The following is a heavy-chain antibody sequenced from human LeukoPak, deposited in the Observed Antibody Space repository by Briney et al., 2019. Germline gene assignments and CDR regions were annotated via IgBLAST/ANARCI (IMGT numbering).Heavy chain of an antibody. D-gene: IGHD2-2*01. CDR3: ARGEYCSSTSCYLTGRYYYYYMDV. CDR2: IIPIFGTA. CDR1: GGTFSSYA. V-gene: IGHV1-69*13. J-gene: IGHJ6*03. Sequence: SVKVSCKASGGTFSSYAISWVRQAPGQGLEWMGGIIPIFGTANYAQKFQGRVTITADESTSTAYMELSSLRSEDTAVYYCARGEYCSSTSCYLTGRYYYYYMDVWGKGTTVTVSS.